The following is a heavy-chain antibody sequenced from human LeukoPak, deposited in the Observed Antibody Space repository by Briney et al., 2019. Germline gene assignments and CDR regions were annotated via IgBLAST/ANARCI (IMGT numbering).Heavy chain of an antibody. CDR1: GFTFSSHA. V-gene: IGHV3-23*01. D-gene: IGHD1-26*01. CDR3: AKGKSGSYSALFDY. J-gene: IGHJ4*02. CDR2: ISGSGGST. Sequence: PGGSLRLSCAASGFTFSSHAMSWVRQAPGKGLEWVSAISGSGGSTYYADSVKGRFTISRDNSKNTLYLQMNSLRAEDTAVYYCAKGKSGSYSALFDYWGQGTLVTVSS.